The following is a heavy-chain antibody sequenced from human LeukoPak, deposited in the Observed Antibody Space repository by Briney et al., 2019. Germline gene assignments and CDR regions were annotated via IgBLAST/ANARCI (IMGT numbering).Heavy chain of an antibody. D-gene: IGHD3-3*01. Sequence: SETLSLTRTVSGGSISSYYWSWIRQPPGKGLEWIGYIYYSGSTNYNPSLKSRVTISVDTSKNQFSLKLSSVTAADTAVYYCAREGYDFWSGHLPLDVWGQGTTVTVSS. J-gene: IGHJ6*02. V-gene: IGHV4-59*01. CDR1: GGSISSYY. CDR2: IYYSGST. CDR3: AREGYDFWSGHLPLDV.